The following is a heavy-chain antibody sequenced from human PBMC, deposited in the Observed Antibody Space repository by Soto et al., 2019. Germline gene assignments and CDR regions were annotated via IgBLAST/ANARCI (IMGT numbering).Heavy chain of an antibody. J-gene: IGHJ4*02. Sequence: GGSLRLSCAASGLTFRTYSMNWVRQAPGKGLEWVSSISGSGSSIYSADSVKGRFTISRDNPKNTLYLQMNSLRVEDTAIYYCAKAWGIDYWGQGTLVTVSS. CDR2: ISGSGSSI. CDR1: GLTFRTYS. D-gene: IGHD7-27*01. CDR3: AKAWGIDY. V-gene: IGHV3-21*04.